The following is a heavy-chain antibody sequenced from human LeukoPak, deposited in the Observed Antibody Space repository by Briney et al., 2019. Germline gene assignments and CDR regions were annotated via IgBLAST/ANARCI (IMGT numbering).Heavy chain of an antibody. CDR1: GITFSRSG. D-gene: IGHD2-2*01. CDR3: AKDLAQPNLNYNYYGMDV. Sequence: GGSLRLSCAASGITFSRSGCHWVRQAPGKGLEWVAVISYDGRNMNYADSVKGRFTISRGNAKNTLALQMNSLRAEDTAVYYCAKDLAQPNLNYNYYGMDVWGQGTTVTVSS. J-gene: IGHJ6*02. CDR2: ISYDGRNM. V-gene: IGHV3-30*18.